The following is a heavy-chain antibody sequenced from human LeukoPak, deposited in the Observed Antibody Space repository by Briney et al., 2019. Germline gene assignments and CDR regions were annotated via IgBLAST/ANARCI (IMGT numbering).Heavy chain of an antibody. CDR1: GGSISSSAYY. D-gene: IGHD5-18*01. CDR3: ARHTALGSPLHY. CDR2: IYYTGST. V-gene: IGHV4-39*01. J-gene: IGHJ4*02. Sequence: PSETLSPTCTVSGGSISSSAYYWGWIRQPPGKGLEWIGSIYYTGSTYYNPSLKTRVTISVDTSKNQFSLKLSSVIAADTAVYYCARHTALGSPLHYWGQGTLVTVSS.